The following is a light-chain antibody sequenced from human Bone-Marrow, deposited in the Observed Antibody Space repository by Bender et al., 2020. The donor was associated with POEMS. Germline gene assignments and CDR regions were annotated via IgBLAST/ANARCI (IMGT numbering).Light chain of an antibody. CDR1: SSNIGNNY. V-gene: IGLV1-51*02. CDR3: VAWDASLNGWV. J-gene: IGLJ3*02. Sequence: QPVLTQPPSVSAAPGQKVTISCSGSSSNIGNNYVSWYQQFPGTAPKLLIYENNKRPSGIPDRFSGSKSGTSATLGITGLQSDDEAIYFCVAWDASLNGWVFGGGTKLTVL. CDR2: ENN.